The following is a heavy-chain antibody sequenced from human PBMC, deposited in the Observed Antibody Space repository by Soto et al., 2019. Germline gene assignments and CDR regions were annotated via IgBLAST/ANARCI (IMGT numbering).Heavy chain of an antibody. CDR3: ARAQGAVAGRGDAFDI. D-gene: IGHD6-19*01. V-gene: IGHV3-30-3*01. J-gene: IGHJ3*02. CDR2: ISYDGSNK. CDR1: GFTFSSYA. Sequence: QVQLVESGGGVVQPGRSLRLSCAASGFTFSSYAMHWVRQAPGKGLEWVAVISYDGSNKYYADSVKGRFTICRDNSKNTLYLQMNSLRAEDTAVYYCARAQGAVAGRGDAFDIWGQGTMVTVSS.